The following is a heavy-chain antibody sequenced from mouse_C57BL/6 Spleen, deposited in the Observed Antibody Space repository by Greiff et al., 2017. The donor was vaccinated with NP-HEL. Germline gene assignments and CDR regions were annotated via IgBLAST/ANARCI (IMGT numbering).Heavy chain of an antibody. D-gene: IGHD1-1*02. Sequence: VQLQQPGAELVKPGASVKLSCKASGYTFTRYWMPWVKQRPGRGLEWIGRIDPNSGGTNYIEKFKSKATLTVDKPSSTAYMQLSSLTSEDSAVYYCARRHGSYGETWFADWGQGTLVTVSA. CDR1: GYTFTRYW. CDR2: IDPNSGGT. CDR3: ARRHGSYGETWFAD. J-gene: IGHJ3*01. V-gene: IGHV1-72*01.